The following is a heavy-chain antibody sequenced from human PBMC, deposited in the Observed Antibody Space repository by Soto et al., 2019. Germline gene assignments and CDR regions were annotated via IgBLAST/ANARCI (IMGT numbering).Heavy chain of an antibody. Sequence: PGGSLRLSCTASGFTFNHYTLSWVRQAPGKGLEWVGFIRSKAYGGTTEYAASVKGRFTISRDDSKSIAYLQMNSLKTEDTAVYYCTAGKLYPSLDFDYWGQGTLVTVSS. V-gene: IGHV3-49*04. D-gene: IGHD2-8*01. CDR1: GFTFNHYT. CDR2: IRSKAYGGTT. CDR3: TAGKLYPSLDFDY. J-gene: IGHJ4*02.